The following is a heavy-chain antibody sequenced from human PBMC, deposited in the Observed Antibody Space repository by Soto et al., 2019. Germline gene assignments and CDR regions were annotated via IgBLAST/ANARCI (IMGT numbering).Heavy chain of an antibody. Sequence: GGSLRLSCAASGFSISNYWMTWVRQAPGKGPEWVANIKEDGSLKFYVDSVKGRFIISRDNAENSVYLEMSRLRAEDTAVYYCMRHSLTRHWQMAGEHYRGQGTLLTASS. CDR1: GFSISNYW. D-gene: IGHD4-17*01. V-gene: IGHV3-7*01. CDR3: MRHSLTRHWQMAGEHY. J-gene: IGHJ4*02. CDR2: IKEDGSLK.